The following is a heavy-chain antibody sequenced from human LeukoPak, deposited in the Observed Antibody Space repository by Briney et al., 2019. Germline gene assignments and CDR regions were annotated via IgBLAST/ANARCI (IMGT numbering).Heavy chain of an antibody. J-gene: IGHJ3*02. CDR3: ARGIVGAHDAFDI. V-gene: IGHV4-4*07. Sequence: SETLSLTCTVSGYSISSGYYWGWIRQPAGKGLEWIGRIYTSGSTNYNPSLKSRVTMSVDTSKNQFSLKLSSVTAADTAVYYCARGIVGAHDAFDIWGQGTMVTVSS. CDR1: GYSISSGYY. D-gene: IGHD1-26*01. CDR2: IYTSGST.